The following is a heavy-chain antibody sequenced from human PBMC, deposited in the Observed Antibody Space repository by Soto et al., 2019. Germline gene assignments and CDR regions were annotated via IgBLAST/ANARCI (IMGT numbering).Heavy chain of an antibody. CDR1: GYSFTSYW. J-gene: IGHJ6*02. V-gene: IGHV5-51*01. D-gene: IGHD2-15*01. Sequence: PGESLKISCKGSGYSFTSYWIGWVRQMPGKGLEWMGIIYPGDSDTRYSPSFQGQVTISADKSISTAYLQWSSLKASDTAMYYCARGSRGYCSGGSCYPKPLYYYPGMDVWGQGTTVTVSS. CDR3: ARGSRGYCSGGSCYPKPLYYYPGMDV. CDR2: IYPGDSDT.